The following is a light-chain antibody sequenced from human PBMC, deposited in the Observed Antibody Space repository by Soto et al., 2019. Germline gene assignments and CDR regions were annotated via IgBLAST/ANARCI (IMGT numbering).Light chain of an antibody. CDR2: HIS. Sequence: EIVMTQSPATLSVSPGERASLSCRASQSVGNFLAWYQQKPGQAPRLLIYHISTRATGIPARFSGSGSGTEFTLTINSLQSEDFAVYYCQQHNQWPITFGQGTRLENK. CDR3: QQHNQWPIT. V-gene: IGKV3D-15*01. J-gene: IGKJ5*01. CDR1: QSVGNF.